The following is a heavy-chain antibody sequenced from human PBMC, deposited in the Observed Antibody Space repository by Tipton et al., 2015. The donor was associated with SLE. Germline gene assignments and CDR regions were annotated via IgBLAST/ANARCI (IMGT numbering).Heavy chain of an antibody. CDR1: GGSMKSYY. D-gene: IGHD4-23*01. CDR2: INHSGST. J-gene: IGHJ5*02. CDR3: ARGGRGDGGNPFDP. Sequence: TLSLTCTVSGGSMKSYYWSWIRQPPGKGLEWIGEINHSGSTNYNPSLKSRITISMDTSKNQLSPKLSSVTAADTAVYYCARGGRGDGGNPFDPWGQGTLVTVSS. V-gene: IGHV4-34*01.